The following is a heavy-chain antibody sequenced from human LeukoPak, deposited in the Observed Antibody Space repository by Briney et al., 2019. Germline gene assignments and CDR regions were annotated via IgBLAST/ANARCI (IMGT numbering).Heavy chain of an antibody. CDR3: ARSDGYGSGRYFDY. D-gene: IGHD3-10*01. Sequence: SETLSLTCTVSGGSISSYYWSWIRQPPGKGLEWIGYIYDSGSTNYNPSLKSRVTISVDTSKNQFSLKLSSVTAADTAVYYCARSDGYGSGRYFDYWGQGTLVTVSS. CDR1: GGSISSYY. J-gene: IGHJ4*02. V-gene: IGHV4-59*08. CDR2: IYDSGST.